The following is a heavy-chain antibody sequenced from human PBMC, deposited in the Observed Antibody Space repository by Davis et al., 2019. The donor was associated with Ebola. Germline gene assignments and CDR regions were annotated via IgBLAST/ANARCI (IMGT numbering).Heavy chain of an antibody. CDR3: ATDLFSSPPHY. V-gene: IGHV3-7*03. D-gene: IGHD6-13*01. CDR2: INQDGSGR. Sequence: PGGSLRLSCAASGLTFSSYWMSGVRQTPGKGLEWVDNINQDGSGRYYVNSVKGRFTISRDNAHKSLYLQMNSLRVEDTAIYYCATDLFSSPPHYWGQGSLVTVSS. CDR1: GLTFSSYW. J-gene: IGHJ4*02.